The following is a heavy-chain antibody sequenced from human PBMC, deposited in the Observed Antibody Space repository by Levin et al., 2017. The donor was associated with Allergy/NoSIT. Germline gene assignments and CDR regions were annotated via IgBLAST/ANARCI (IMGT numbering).Heavy chain of an antibody. CDR3: ASCLSGYSFDY. Sequence: PSETLSLTCTVAGGSISSGGHYWSWIRQHPGKGLEWIGYIYYSGSTYYNPSLQGRVTISVDTSKNRFSLKLTSVTAADTAVYYCASCLSGYSFDYWGQGTLVTVSS. J-gene: IGHJ4*02. CDR1: GGSISSGGHY. V-gene: IGHV4-31*03. CDR2: IYYSGST. D-gene: IGHD3-3*01.